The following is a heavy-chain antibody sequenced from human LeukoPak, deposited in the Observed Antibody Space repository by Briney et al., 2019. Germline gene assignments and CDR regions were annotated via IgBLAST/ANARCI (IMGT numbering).Heavy chain of an antibody. V-gene: IGHV4-34*01. CDR1: RGSLRGYY. CDR2: INHSEST. CDR3: ARRGPSDAFDI. Sequence: SETLSLTRALYRGSLRGYYWRWIRPPPGAGLEWVGEINHSESTNYNPSLKRRVTISVEPSTKQFSLKQSSVTAADTAVYYCARRGPSDAFDIWGRGKMVTVSS. J-gene: IGHJ3*02.